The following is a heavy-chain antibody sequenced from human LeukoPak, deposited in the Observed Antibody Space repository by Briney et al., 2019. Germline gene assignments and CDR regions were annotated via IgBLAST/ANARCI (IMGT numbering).Heavy chain of an antibody. J-gene: IGHJ4*02. CDR2: IYYNGYT. CDR1: GGSIGTYY. CDR3: ARHRSKWLQSSFDY. V-gene: IGHV4-59*08. D-gene: IGHD5-24*01. Sequence: SETLSLTCTVSGGSIGTYYWSWIRQPPGKGLEWIGYIYYNGYTDYNPSLKSRVTISVDTSKNQFSLKLNSVTAADTAVYYCARHRSKWLQSSFDYWGQGTLVTVSS.